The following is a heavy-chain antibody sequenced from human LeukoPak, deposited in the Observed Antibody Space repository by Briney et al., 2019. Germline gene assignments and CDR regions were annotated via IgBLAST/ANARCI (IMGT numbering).Heavy chain of an antibody. Sequence: SETLSLTCTVSGGSMNSYYWTWLRQPPGKGLEWIGYIYYSGNTIYSPSLKSRVTISLDRSKNQFSLQLSSVTAADTAVYYCARAPIPAAKFDPWGQGTLVTVSS. D-gene: IGHD2-2*01. CDR1: GGSMNSYY. CDR2: IYYSGNT. CDR3: ARAPIPAAKFDP. J-gene: IGHJ5*02. V-gene: IGHV4-59*01.